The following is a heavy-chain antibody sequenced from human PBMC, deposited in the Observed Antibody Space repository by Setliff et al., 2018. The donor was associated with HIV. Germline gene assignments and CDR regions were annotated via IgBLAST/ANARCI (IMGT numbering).Heavy chain of an antibody. CDR1: GFTFSYYT. Sequence: PGGSLRLSCAASGFTFSYYTMHWIRQTPDNGLEWVAVISYDGNSQYYADSVKGRFTLSRDNFRNTLYLQMNSLRPEDTAVYYCAKASVVNVVATTIWFWGQGTRVTVSS. V-gene: IGHV3-30*04. D-gene: IGHD1-26*01. CDR2: ISYDGNSQ. CDR3: AKASVVNVVATTIWF. J-gene: IGHJ3*01.